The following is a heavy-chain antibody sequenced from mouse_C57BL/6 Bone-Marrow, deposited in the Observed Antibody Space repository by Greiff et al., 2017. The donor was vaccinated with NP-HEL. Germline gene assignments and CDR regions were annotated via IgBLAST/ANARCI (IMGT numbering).Heavy chain of an antibody. CDR3: ARRANWASFAY. CDR1: GFSLTSYG. J-gene: IGHJ3*01. CDR2: IWSGGST. D-gene: IGHD4-1*01. V-gene: IGHV2-2*01. Sequence: VKLMESGPGLVQPSQCLSLSCTVSGFSLTSYGVHWVRQSLGQGLEWLGVIWSGGSTDYNAAFISRLSISKDNSKSQVFFKMNSLQADDTAIYYCARRANWASFAYWGQGTLVTVSA.